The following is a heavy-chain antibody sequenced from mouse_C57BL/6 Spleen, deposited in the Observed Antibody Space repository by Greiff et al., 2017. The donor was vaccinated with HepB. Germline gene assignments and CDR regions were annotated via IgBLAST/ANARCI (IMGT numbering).Heavy chain of an antibody. V-gene: IGHV7-1*01. D-gene: IGHD1-1*02. J-gene: IGHJ2*01. Sequence: EVQGVESGGGLVQSGRSLRLSCATSGFTFSDFYMEWVRQAPGKGLEWIAASRNKANDYTTEYSASVKGRFIVSRDTSQSILYLQMNALRAEDTAIYYCARGRGEMVFDYWGQGTTLTVSS. CDR1: GFTFSDFY. CDR3: ARGRGEMVFDY. CDR2: SRNKANDYTT.